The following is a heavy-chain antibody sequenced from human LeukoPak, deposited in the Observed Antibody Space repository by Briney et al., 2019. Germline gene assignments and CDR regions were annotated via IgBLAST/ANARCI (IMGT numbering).Heavy chain of an antibody. CDR2: VHFSGST. V-gene: IGHV4-39*01. CDR1: GASISSSSHY. J-gene: IGHJ3*02. D-gene: IGHD2-2*01. CDR3: ARSYSSDTCYAVGAFDI. Sequence: TSETLSLTCTVSGASISSSSHYWGWIRQPPGKGLEWIGSVHFSGSTYYNPPLKSRVTISVDLSQNQFSLRLSSVTAADTAAYSCARSYSSDTCYAVGAFDIWGQGTVVTVSS.